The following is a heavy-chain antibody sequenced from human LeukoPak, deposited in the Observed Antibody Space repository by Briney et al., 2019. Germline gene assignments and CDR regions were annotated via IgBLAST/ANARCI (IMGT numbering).Heavy chain of an antibody. V-gene: IGHV4-39*07. CDR1: GGSINSSSYY. CDR3: ARDGDGYNYFDY. J-gene: IGHJ4*02. CDR2: IYYSGST. Sequence: NPSETLSLTCTVSGGSINSSSYYWGWIRQPPGKGLEWIGSIYYSGSTYYNPSLKRRVTISVDTSKNQFSLKLSSVTAADTAVYYCARDGDGYNYFDYWGQGTLVTVSS. D-gene: IGHD5-24*01.